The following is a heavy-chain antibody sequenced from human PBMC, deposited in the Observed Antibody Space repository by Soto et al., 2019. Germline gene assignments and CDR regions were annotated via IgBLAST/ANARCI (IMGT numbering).Heavy chain of an antibody. CDR3: AKGAYPAPFEK. D-gene: IGHD3-16*01. Sequence: GGSLRLSCAASGFAFNDFAMSLVRQAPGKGPEWLSTISGSGDKTFHSDSVKGRFDISRDNSKNKMFLQMNSLRDEDTAIYYCAKGAYPAPFEKWGRGTLVTVSS. CDR2: ISGSGDKT. V-gene: IGHV3-23*02. J-gene: IGHJ4*02. CDR1: GFAFNDFA.